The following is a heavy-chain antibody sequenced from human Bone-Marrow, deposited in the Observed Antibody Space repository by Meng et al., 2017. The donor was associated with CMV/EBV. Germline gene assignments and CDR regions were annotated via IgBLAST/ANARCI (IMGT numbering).Heavy chain of an antibody. Sequence: ASVKVSCKASGYTFTGYYMHWVRQAPGQGLEWMGWINPNSGGTNYAQKFQGRVTMTRDTSISTAYMELSRLRSDDTAVYYCARVSTGYTATVAIGFDYWGQGTLVTVSS. V-gene: IGHV1-2*02. CDR2: INPNSGGT. CDR3: ARVSTGYTATVAIGFDY. D-gene: IGHD5-18*01. CDR1: GYTFTGYY. J-gene: IGHJ4*02.